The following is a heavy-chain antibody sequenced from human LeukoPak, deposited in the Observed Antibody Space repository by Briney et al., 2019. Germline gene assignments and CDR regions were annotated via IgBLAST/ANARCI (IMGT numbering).Heavy chain of an antibody. Sequence: GGSLRLSCAASGFTFDDYAMHWVRHAPGKGLEWVSGISWNSGSIGYADSVKGRFTISRDNAKNSLYLQMNSLRAEDTALYYCAKTTGGSSGYHDYWGQGTLVTVSS. CDR3: AKTTGGSSGYHDY. D-gene: IGHD3-22*01. J-gene: IGHJ4*02. CDR1: GFTFDDYA. CDR2: ISWNSGSI. V-gene: IGHV3-9*01.